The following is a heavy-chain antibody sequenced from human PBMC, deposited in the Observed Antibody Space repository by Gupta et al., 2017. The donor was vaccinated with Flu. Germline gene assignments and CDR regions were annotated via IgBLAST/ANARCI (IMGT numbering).Heavy chain of an antibody. CDR1: GFTFSSYG. Sequence: VQLVESGGGVVQPGRSLRLSCAASGFTFSSYGMHWVRQAPGKGLEWVAVIWYDGSNKYYADSVKGRFTISRDKSKNTLYLQMNSLRAEDTAVYYCARSIVGATTHYYYGRDVWGQGTTVTVSS. J-gene: IGHJ6*01. CDR3: ARSIVGATTHYYYGRDV. CDR2: IWYDGSNK. V-gene: IGHV3-33*01. D-gene: IGHD1-26*01.